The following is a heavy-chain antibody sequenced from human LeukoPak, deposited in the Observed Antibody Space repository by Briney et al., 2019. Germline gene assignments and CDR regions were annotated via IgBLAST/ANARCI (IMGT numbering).Heavy chain of an antibody. J-gene: IGHJ4*02. D-gene: IGHD3-3*01. CDR3: GRGSGYYRVVDY. Sequence: GGSLRLSCAASGFTFSSYAMSWVRQAPGKGLEWVSGISGGGGGTYYADSVKGRFTISRDNSKNTLYLQMNSLRAEDTAVYYCGRGSGYYRVVDYWGQGTLVTVSS. CDR1: GFTFSSYA. V-gene: IGHV3-23*01. CDR2: ISGGGGGT.